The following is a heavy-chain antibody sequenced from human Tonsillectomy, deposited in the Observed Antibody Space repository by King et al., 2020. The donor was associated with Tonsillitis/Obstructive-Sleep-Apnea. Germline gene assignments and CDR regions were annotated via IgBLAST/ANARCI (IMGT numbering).Heavy chain of an antibody. V-gene: IGHV5-10-1*03. D-gene: IGHD3-3*01. J-gene: IGHJ5*02. CDR2: IDPSDSYT. CDR1: GYSFTSYW. Sequence: VQLVESGAEVKKPGESLRISCKGSGYSFTSYWISWVRQMPGKGLEWMGRIDPSDSYTNYSPSFQGHVTISADKSISTAYLQWSSLKASDTAMYYCARTGRSITIFGVVIRDNWFDPWGQGTLVTVSS. CDR3: ARTGRSITIFGVVIRDNWFDP.